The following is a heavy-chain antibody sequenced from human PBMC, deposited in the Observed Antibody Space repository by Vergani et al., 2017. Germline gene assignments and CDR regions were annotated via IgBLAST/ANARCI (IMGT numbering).Heavy chain of an antibody. D-gene: IGHD6-13*01. V-gene: IGHV3-30*04. Sequence: VQLVESGGVVVQPGGSLRLSCAASGLTFSSYAMHWVRQAPGKGLEWVAVISYDGSKKYYADSVKGRFTISRDNSKNTLYLQMNSLRAEDTAVYYCARVFTAAGTRYFDYWGQGTLVTVSS. J-gene: IGHJ4*02. CDR2: ISYDGSKK. CDR3: ARVFTAAGTRYFDY. CDR1: GLTFSSYA.